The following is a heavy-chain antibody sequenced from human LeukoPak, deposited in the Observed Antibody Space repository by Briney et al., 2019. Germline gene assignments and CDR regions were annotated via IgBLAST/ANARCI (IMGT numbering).Heavy chain of an antibody. V-gene: IGHV1-69*13. CDR2: IIPIFGTA. Sequence: SVKVSCKASGGTFSSYAISWVRRAPGQGLEWMGGIIPIFGTANYAQKFQGRVTITADESTSTAYMELSSLRSEDTAVYYCAREEGDDFWSGYYSYWFDPWGQGTLVTVSS. D-gene: IGHD3-3*01. CDR1: GGTFSSYA. CDR3: AREEGDDFWSGYYSYWFDP. J-gene: IGHJ5*02.